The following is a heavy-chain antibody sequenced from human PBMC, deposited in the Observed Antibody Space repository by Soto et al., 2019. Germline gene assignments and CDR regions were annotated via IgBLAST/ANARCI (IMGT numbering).Heavy chain of an antibody. Sequence: ASVKVSCKASGGTFSSYAISWVRQAPGQGLEWMGGIIPILGIANYAQKFQGRVTITADKSTSTAYMELSSLRSEDTAVYYCARGRHYYDSSGYYNWFDPWGQGTLVTVSS. V-gene: IGHV1-69*10. CDR1: GGTFSSYA. D-gene: IGHD3-22*01. CDR3: ARGRHYYDSSGYYNWFDP. J-gene: IGHJ5*02. CDR2: IIPILGIA.